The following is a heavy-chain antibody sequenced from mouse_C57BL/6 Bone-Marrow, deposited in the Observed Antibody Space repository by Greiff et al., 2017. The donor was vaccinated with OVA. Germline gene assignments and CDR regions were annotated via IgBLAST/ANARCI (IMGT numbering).Heavy chain of an antibody. CDR2: ISNLAYSI. CDR3: ARGGYGSSYAMDY. J-gene: IGHJ4*01. Sequence: EVQLVESGGGLVQPGGSLKLSCAASGFTFSDYGMAWVRQAPRKGPEWVAFISNLAYSIYYADTGTGRFTISRENAKNTLYLEMSSLRSEDTAMYYCARGGYGSSYAMDYWGQGTSVTVSS. D-gene: IGHD1-1*01. V-gene: IGHV5-15*01. CDR1: GFTFSDYG.